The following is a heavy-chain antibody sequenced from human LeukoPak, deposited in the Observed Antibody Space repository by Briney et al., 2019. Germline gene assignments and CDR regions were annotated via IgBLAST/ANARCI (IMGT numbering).Heavy chain of an antibody. V-gene: IGHV4-31*03. Sequence: KPSQTLALTCTVSGGPISSGGYYWSSIRQDPGWGLEWIGYIYYSGNTYYNPCLKSRVTIEVDTSKNQFSLKLSSVTAADTAVYYRARAGGWDYYDSSGDYYSIDEYFQHWGQGTLVTVSS. CDR1: GGPISSGGYY. CDR3: ARAGGWDYYDSSGDYYSIDEYFQH. CDR2: IYYSGNT. D-gene: IGHD3-22*01. J-gene: IGHJ1*01.